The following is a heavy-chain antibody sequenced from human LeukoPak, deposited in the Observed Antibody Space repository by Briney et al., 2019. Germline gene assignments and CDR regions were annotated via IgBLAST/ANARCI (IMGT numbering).Heavy chain of an antibody. CDR1: GGSFSGYY. CDR2: INHSGST. CDR3: ASKRLGYCSSTSCYPFDY. V-gene: IGHV4-34*01. D-gene: IGHD2-2*01. Sequence: SETLSLTCAVYGGSFSGYYWSWIRQPPGKGLEWIGEINHSGSTNYNPSPKSRVTISVDTSKNQFSLKLSSVTAADTAVYYCASKRLGYCSSTSCYPFDYWGQGTLVTVSS. J-gene: IGHJ4*02.